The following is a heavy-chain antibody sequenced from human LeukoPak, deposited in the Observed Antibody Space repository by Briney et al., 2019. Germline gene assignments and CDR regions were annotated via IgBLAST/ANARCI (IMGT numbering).Heavy chain of an antibody. CDR1: GYTFTSYA. V-gene: IGHV1-3*01. CDR3: ARDRGYSSSFDDY. J-gene: IGHJ4*02. CDR2: INAGNGNT. D-gene: IGHD6-13*01. Sequence: ASVKVSCKAPGYTFTSYAMHWVRQAPGQRLEWMGWINAGNGNTKYSQKFQGRVTITRDTSASTAYMELSSLRSEDTAVYYCARDRGYSSSFDDYWGQGTLVTVSS.